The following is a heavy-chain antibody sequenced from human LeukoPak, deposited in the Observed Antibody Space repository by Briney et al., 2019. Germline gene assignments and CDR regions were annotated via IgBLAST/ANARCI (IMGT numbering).Heavy chain of an antibody. Sequence: SETLSLTCTVSGGSISRYYWSWIRQPAGKGLEWIGLIYPSGSTNYNLSLKSRVTISVDTSKNQFSLKVNSVTAADTAVYYCARGGASSLPFDYWGQGTLVTVSS. CDR3: ARGGASSLPFDY. V-gene: IGHV4-4*07. CDR1: GGSISRYY. J-gene: IGHJ4*02. D-gene: IGHD1-26*01. CDR2: IYPSGST.